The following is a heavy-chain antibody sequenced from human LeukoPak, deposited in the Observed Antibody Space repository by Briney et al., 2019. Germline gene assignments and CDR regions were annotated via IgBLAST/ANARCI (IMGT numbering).Heavy chain of an antibody. CDR2: IYRGDST. Sequence: GGSLRLSCAASGFTVSSNYMSWVRQAPGKGLEWVSVIYRGDSTYYADSVKGRFTISRDNADNSLYLQMNSLRAEDTAVYYCARGRGGLLWFGEFNSWGQGTLVTVSS. CDR1: GFTVSSNY. CDR3: ARGRGGLLWFGEFNS. D-gene: IGHD3-10*01. V-gene: IGHV3-53*01. J-gene: IGHJ4*02.